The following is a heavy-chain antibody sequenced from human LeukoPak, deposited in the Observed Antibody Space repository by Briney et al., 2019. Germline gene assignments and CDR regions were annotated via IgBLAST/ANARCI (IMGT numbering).Heavy chain of an antibody. CDR1: GFTFSNYG. CDR3: AKALGYSYGTDY. V-gene: IGHV3-30*18. CDR2: ISYDGSNK. J-gene: IGHJ4*02. Sequence: GGSLRLSCAAYGFTFSNYGMHWVRQAPGKGLEWVAVISYDGSNKYYADSVKGRFTISRDNSKNTLYLQMNSLRAEDTAVYYCAKALGYSYGTDYWGQGTLVTVSS. D-gene: IGHD5-18*01.